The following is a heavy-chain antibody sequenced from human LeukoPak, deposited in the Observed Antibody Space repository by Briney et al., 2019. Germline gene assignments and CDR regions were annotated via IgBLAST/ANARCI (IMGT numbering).Heavy chain of an antibody. CDR3: ARAGPEVYYDSSGYFCY. V-gene: IGHV1-18*01. Sequence: ASVKVSCKASGYTFTSYGISWVRQAPGQGLEWMGWISAYNGNTNYAQKFQGRVTMTRDTSISTAYMELSRLRSDDTAVYYCARAGPEVYYDSSGYFCYWGQGTLVTVSS. J-gene: IGHJ4*02. CDR2: ISAYNGNT. D-gene: IGHD3-22*01. CDR1: GYTFTSYG.